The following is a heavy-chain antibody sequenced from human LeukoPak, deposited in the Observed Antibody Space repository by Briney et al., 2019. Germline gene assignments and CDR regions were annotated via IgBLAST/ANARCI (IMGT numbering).Heavy chain of an antibody. Sequence: VASVKVSCKASGYTFTGYYMHWVRQAPGQGLEWMGWINPNSGGTNYAQKFQGRVTMTRDTSISTAYMELSRLRSEDTAVYYCARDYYDSSGYYYDAFDIWGQGTMVTVSS. D-gene: IGHD3-22*01. CDR2: INPNSGGT. V-gene: IGHV1-2*02. J-gene: IGHJ3*02. CDR3: ARDYYDSSGYYYDAFDI. CDR1: GYTFTGYY.